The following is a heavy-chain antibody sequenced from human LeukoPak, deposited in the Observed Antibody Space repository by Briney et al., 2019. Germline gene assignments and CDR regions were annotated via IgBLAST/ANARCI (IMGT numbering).Heavy chain of an antibody. CDR3: ARGAFGGNRFFDS. D-gene: IGHD4-23*01. CDR2: IYYSGNT. V-gene: IGHV4-59*01. CDR1: GDSISSYY. Sequence: SESLSLTCTVSGDSISSYYWTWIRQPPGKGLEWIGYIYYSGNTNYNPSLKSRVTISVDTSKNQFSLRLTSVTAVDTAVYYCARGAFGGNRFFDSWGQGTLVTVSS. J-gene: IGHJ4*02.